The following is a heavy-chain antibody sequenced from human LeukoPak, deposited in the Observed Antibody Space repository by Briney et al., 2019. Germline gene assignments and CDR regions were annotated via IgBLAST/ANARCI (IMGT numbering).Heavy chain of an antibody. V-gene: IGHV1-18*01. CDR2: TSAYNGNT. Sequence: GASVKVSCKASGYTFTSYGISWVRQAPGQGLEWMGWTSAYNGNTNYAQKLQGRVTMTTDTSTSTAYMELRSLRSDDTAVYYCARDRGADIVLMVYAPGWFDPWGQGTLVTVSS. CDR3: ARDRGADIVLMVYAPGWFDP. CDR1: GYTFTSYG. J-gene: IGHJ5*02. D-gene: IGHD2-8*01.